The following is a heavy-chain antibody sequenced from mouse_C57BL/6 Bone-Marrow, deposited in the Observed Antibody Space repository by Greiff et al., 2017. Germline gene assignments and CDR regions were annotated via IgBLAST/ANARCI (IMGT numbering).Heavy chain of an antibody. CDR3: ARDYGSSYWYFDV. Sequence: VQLQQPGAELVKPGASVKLSCKASGYTFTSYWMHWVKPRPGRGLEWIGRIDPNSGGTKYNEKFKSKATLTVDKPSSTAYMELHSLTSEDSAVYFCARDYGSSYWYFDVWGTGTTVTVSS. CDR2: IDPNSGGT. D-gene: IGHD1-1*01. J-gene: IGHJ1*03. V-gene: IGHV1-62-3*01. CDR1: GYTFTSYW.